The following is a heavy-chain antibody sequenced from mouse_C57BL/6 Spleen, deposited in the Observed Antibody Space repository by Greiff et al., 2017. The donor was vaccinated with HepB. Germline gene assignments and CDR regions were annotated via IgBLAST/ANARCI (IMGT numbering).Heavy chain of an antibody. CDR2: ISGGGGNT. D-gene: IGHD1-1*01. CDR1: GFTFSSYT. Sequence: EVQVVESGGGLVKPGGSLKLSCAASGFTFSSYTMSWVRQTPEKRLEWVATISGGGGNTYYPDSVKGRFTISRDNAKNTLYLQMSSLRSEDTALYYCARGDYYGSSYGYFDVWGTGTTVTVSS. CDR3: ARGDYYGSSYGYFDV. J-gene: IGHJ1*03. V-gene: IGHV5-9*01.